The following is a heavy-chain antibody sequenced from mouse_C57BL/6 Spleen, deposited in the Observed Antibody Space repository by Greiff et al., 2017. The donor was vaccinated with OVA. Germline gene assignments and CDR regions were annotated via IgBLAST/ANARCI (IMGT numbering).Heavy chain of an antibody. D-gene: IGHD1-1*01. CDR2: IWSGGST. CDR1: GFSLTSYG. Sequence: QVQLQQSGPGLVQPSQSLSITCTVSGFSLTSYGVHWVRQSPGKGLEWLGVIWSGGSTDYNAAFISRLSISKDNSKSQVFFKMNSLQADDTAIYYCARNDYGSSSVYFDYWGQGTTLTVSS. J-gene: IGHJ2*01. V-gene: IGHV2-2*01. CDR3: ARNDYGSSSVYFDY.